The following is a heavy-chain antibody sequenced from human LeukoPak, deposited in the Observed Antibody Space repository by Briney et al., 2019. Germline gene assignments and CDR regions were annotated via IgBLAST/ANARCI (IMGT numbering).Heavy chain of an antibody. Sequence: SETLSLTCTVSGGSISSHYWSWIRQPPGKGLEWIGYIYYSGSTNYNTTNYNPSLTSRVTISVDASKNQFSLKLTSVTAADTAVYYCARPVRLQNVKWYLDLWGRGTLVTVSS. J-gene: IGHJ2*01. D-gene: IGHD5-24*01. CDR3: ARPVRLQNVKWYLDL. CDR2: IYYSGST. V-gene: IGHV4-59*08. CDR1: GGSISSHY.